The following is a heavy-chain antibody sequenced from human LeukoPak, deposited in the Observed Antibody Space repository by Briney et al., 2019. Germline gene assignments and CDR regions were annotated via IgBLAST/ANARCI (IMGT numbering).Heavy chain of an antibody. Sequence: SETLSLTCTVSGVSISSYYWSWTRQPTGKGLEWIGNIYYSGSTNYNPSLKSRVTISVDTSKNQLSLSLSSVTAADTAVYYCARQPINYDSWFDPWGQGTLVTVSS. CDR3: ARQPINYDSWFDP. V-gene: IGHV4-59*01. D-gene: IGHD3-3*01. CDR2: IYYSGST. J-gene: IGHJ5*02. CDR1: GVSISSYY.